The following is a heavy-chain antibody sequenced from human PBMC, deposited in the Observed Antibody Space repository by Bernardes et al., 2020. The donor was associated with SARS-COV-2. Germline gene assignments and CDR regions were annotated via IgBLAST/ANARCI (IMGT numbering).Heavy chain of an antibody. CDR3: ARKTPTFDP. V-gene: IGHV4-34*01. CDR2: INRSGGT. J-gene: IGHJ5*02. D-gene: IGHD1-1*01. CDR1: GGSFSGYY. Sequence: SETLSLTCVIYGGSFSGYYWTCIRQSPGKGLEWIGEINRSGGTKYNPSLQSRVTISIDTSKNQFSLKLRSVTTADTSVYYCARKTPTFDPGGQGTLVTVSS.